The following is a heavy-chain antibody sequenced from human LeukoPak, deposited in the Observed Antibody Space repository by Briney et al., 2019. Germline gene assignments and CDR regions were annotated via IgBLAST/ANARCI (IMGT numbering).Heavy chain of an antibody. CDR1: GGSISSYY. Sequence: SETLSLTCTVSGGSISSYYWSWIRQPPGKGLEWIGYIYYSGSTNYNPSLKSRVTILLDTSKNQFSLKLSSVTAADTAVYYCARSYSSPNFDYWGQGTLVTVSS. J-gene: IGHJ4*02. CDR2: IYYSGST. CDR3: ARSYSSPNFDY. D-gene: IGHD6-13*01. V-gene: IGHV4-59*01.